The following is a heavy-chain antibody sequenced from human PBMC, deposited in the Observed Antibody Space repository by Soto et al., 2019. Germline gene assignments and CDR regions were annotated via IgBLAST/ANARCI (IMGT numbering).Heavy chain of an antibody. J-gene: IGHJ4*02. CDR2: IYTSGST. V-gene: IGHV4-61*02. CDR1: GGSISSGGYY. D-gene: IGHD3-3*01. Sequence: SETLSLTCAVSGGSISSGGYYWSWIRQPAGKGLEWIGRIYTSGSTNYNPSLKSRVTMSVDTSKNQFSLKLSSVTAADTAVYYCARGAVDDLYFDYWGQGTLVTVSS. CDR3: ARGAVDDLYFDY.